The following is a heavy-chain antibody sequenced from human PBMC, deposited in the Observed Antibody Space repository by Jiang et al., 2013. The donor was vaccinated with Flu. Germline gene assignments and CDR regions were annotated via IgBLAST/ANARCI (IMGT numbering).Heavy chain of an antibody. CDR1: GGSISAYY. J-gene: IGHJ3*02. CDR2: IYSTGST. Sequence: GLVKPSETLSLTCTVSGGSISAYYWSWLRRPPGKGLEWMGYIYSTGSTNNNPSLNSRVTISLDTSKNQFSLRLSSVTAADTAVYYCARSDSYCGGDCYVFDAFDIWGQGTVVTVSS. V-gene: IGHV4-4*09. D-gene: IGHD2-21*01. CDR3: ARSDSYCGGDCYVFDAFDI.